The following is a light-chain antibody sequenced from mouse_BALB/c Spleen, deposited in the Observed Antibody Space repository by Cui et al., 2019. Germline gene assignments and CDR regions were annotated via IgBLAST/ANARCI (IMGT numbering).Light chain of an antibody. CDR3: QQYHSYPFT. V-gene: IGKV4-61*01. Sequence: QIVLTQSPAIMSASPGEKVTIPCSASSSVSYMYWYQQKPGSSPKPWIYRTPNLASGVPARFSGSGSGTSYSLTISSMEAEDAATYYCQQYHSYPFTFGSGTKLEIK. CDR2: RTP. CDR1: SSVSY. J-gene: IGKJ4*01.